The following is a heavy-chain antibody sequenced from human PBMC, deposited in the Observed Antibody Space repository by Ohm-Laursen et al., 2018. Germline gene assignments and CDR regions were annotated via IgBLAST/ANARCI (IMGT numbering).Heavy chain of an antibody. V-gene: IGHV4-4*07. CDR2: IYASGST. J-gene: IGHJ4*02. D-gene: IGHD5-12*01. CDR3: ARGTGAYDLRYFDY. Sequence: SETLSLTCTVSGGSISSYYWNWIRQPAGKGLEWIGRIYASGSTTYNPSLKSRVTMSVDTSKNQFSLKLNSVTAADTAVYYCARGTGAYDLRYFDYWGQRTRVTVSS. CDR1: GGSISSYY.